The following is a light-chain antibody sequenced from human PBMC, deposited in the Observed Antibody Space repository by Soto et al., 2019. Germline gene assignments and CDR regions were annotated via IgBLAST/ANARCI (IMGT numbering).Light chain of an antibody. V-gene: IGLV2-14*01. J-gene: IGLJ1*01. CDR2: EVS. CDR3: TSSTSSSTLYV. Sequence: QSVLTQPASVSGSPGQSITISCTGTSSDVGGYNSVSWYPQHPGKAPKLMIYEVSNRPSGASYRFSGSKSGNTASLTISGLQAEDEADYYCTSSTSSSTLYVFGTGTKVTVL. CDR1: SSDVGGYNS.